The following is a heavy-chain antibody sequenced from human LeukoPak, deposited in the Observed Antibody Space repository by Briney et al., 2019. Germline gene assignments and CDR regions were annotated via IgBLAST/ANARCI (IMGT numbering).Heavy chain of an antibody. D-gene: IGHD1-26*01. CDR3: ARLSGSPHPPFDY. V-gene: IGHV4-59*08. J-gene: IGHJ4*02. CDR2: IYYSGST. Sequence: SSEPLSLTCTISGGSISPYYWSWIRQPPGKGLEWVGYIYYSGSTYYNPSPKSRVTISVDTSKNQFSLKLTSVTAADTAVYYCARLSGSPHPPFDYWGQGTLVTVSS. CDR1: GGSISPYY.